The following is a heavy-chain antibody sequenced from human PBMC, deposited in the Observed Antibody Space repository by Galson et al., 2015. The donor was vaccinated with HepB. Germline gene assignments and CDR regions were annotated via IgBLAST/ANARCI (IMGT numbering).Heavy chain of an antibody. D-gene: IGHD6-6*01. V-gene: IGHV3-30-3*01. CDR2: ISYDGSNK. J-gene: IGHJ4*02. Sequence: SLRLSCAASGFTFSSYAMHWVRQAPGKGLEWVAVISYDGSNKYYADSVKGRFTISRDNSKNTLYLQMNSLRAEDTAVYYCARTLSIAARYEVDYWGQGTLVTVSS. CDR3: ARTLSIAARYEVDY. CDR1: GFTFSSYA.